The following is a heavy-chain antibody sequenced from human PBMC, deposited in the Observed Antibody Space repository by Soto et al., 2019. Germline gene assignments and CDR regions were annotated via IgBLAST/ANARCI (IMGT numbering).Heavy chain of an antibody. V-gene: IGHV1-18*01. D-gene: IGHD2-15*01. J-gene: IGHJ6*02. CDR2: ISSYNGNT. CDR3: ASGDCSGGRCYPYYYYGMDV. CDR1: GYTFNSYG. Sequence: QVHLEQSGAEVKKPGASVKVSRKASGYTFNSYGISWVRQPPGQGPEWMGWISSYNGNTTYLQSLQGRVTMTVDTATSTAYMALRSLTSDDPAVYYCASGDCSGGRCYPYYYYGMDVWGQGTTVIVSS.